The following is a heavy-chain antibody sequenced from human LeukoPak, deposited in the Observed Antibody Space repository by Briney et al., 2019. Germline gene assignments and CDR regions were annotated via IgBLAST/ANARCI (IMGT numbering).Heavy chain of an antibody. CDR2: ISGSGGST. J-gene: IGHJ6*03. V-gene: IGHV3-23*01. D-gene: IGHD1-14*01. Sequence: GGSLRLSYAASGFTFSSYAMSWVRQAPGKGLEWVSAISGSGGSTYYADSVKGRFTISRDNSKNTLYLQMNSLRAEDTAVYYCAKDTYKVDYYMDVWGKGTTVTVSS. CDR3: AKDTYKVDYYMDV. CDR1: GFTFSSYA.